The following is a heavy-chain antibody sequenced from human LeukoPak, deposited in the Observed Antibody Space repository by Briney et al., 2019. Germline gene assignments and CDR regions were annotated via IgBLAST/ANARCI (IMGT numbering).Heavy chain of an antibody. D-gene: IGHD6-13*01. Sequence: SETLSLTCAVSGYSISSGYYWGWIRQPPGKGLEWIGSMYHSGSTYYNPSLKSRVTISVDTSKKQFSLKLTSVTAADTAVYYCAREVYSGRPSRSPFDYWGQGTLVTVSS. V-gene: IGHV4-38-2*02. CDR1: GYSISSGYY. CDR2: MYHSGST. CDR3: AREVYSGRPSRSPFDY. J-gene: IGHJ4*02.